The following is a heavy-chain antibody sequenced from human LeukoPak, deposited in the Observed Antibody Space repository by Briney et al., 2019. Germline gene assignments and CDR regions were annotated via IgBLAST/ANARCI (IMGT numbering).Heavy chain of an antibody. CDR1: GLTFDDYG. D-gene: IGHD1-26*01. J-gene: IGHJ4*02. Sequence: GGSLRLPCVASGLTFDDYGMSWVRQAPGKGLEWVSGINWNGGTTTYADSVKGRFTISRDNAKNSLYLQVNSLRVEDTAFYYCARNSGANVYTYSFQYWGRGTLVTVSS. CDR3: ARNSGANVYTYSFQY. CDR2: INWNGGTT. V-gene: IGHV3-20*04.